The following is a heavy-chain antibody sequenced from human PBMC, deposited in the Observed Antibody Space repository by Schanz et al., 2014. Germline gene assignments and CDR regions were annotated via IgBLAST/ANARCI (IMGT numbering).Heavy chain of an antibody. V-gene: IGHV3-21*01. J-gene: IGHJ4*02. CDR3: ARDRVQYSSGWYSDS. CDR1: GFTFSDYS. CDR2: ISDSSSYI. Sequence: EVHLVESGGGLVKSGGSLRLSCGASGFTFSDYSMNWVRQAPGKGLEWVSSISDSSSYIYYADSVKGRFTISRDNAKNSLYLQMSSLRAEDTAVYYCARDRVQYSSGWYSDSWGQGTLVTVSS. D-gene: IGHD6-19*01.